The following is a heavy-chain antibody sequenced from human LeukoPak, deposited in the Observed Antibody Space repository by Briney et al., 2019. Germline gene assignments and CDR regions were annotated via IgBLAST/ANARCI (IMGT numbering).Heavy chain of an antibody. CDR1: GGSTSRYY. J-gene: IGHJ3*02. CDR2: ISYSGST. D-gene: IGHD2/OR15-2a*01. V-gene: IGHV4-59*01. CDR3: ARVISYVNAFDI. Sequence: PSETLSLTCTLSGGSTSRYYWSWIPPPPGKGLEWIGYISYSGSTPSNPSPKSRVPPSVDTSKNQFSLKLSSVTAADTAVYYCARVISYVNAFDIWGQGTMVTVSS.